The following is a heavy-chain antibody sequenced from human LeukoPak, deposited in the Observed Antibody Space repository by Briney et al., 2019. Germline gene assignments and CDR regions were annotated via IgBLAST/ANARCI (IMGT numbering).Heavy chain of an antibody. CDR2: INHSGST. CDR1: GGSFGGYY. J-gene: IGHJ5*02. CDR3: ARGYCSSTSRYVFDP. V-gene: IGHV4-34*01. Sequence: PSETLSLTCAVYGGSFGGYYWSWIRQPPGKGLEWIGEINHSGSTNYNPSLKSRVTISVDTSKNQFSLKLSSVTAADTAVYYCARGYCSSTSRYVFDPWGQGTLVTVSS. D-gene: IGHD2-2*01.